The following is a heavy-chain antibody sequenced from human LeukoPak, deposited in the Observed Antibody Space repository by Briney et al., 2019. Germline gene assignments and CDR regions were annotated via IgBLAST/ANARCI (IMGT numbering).Heavy chain of an antibody. CDR3: ARDTSFYYYYYMDV. J-gene: IGHJ6*03. V-gene: IGHV4-39*07. D-gene: IGHD3-16*01. Sequence: SETLSLTCTVSSGSISSSSYYWGRIRQPPGKGLEWIGSIYYSGSTYYNPSLKSRVTISVDTSKNQFSLKLSSVTAADTAVYYCARDTSFYYYYYMDVWGKGTTVTVSS. CDR1: SGSISSSSYY. CDR2: IYYSGST.